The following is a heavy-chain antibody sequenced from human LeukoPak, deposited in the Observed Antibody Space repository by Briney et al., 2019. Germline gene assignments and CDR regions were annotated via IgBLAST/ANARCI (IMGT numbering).Heavy chain of an antibody. CDR1: GYTFTGYY. CDR3: ARGALLRFEEISWAVMDV. CDR2: MNPNSGNT. V-gene: IGHV1-8*03. D-gene: IGHD3-3*01. J-gene: IGHJ6*04. Sequence: ASVKVSCKASGYTFTGYYMHWVRQATGQGLEWMGWMNPNSGNTGYAQKFQGRVTITRNTSISTAYMELSSLRSEDTAVYYCARGALLRFEEISWAVMDVWGKGTTVTVSS.